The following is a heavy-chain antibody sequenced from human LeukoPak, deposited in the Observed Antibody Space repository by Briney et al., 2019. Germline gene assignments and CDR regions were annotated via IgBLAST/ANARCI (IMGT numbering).Heavy chain of an antibody. CDR3: ARVGTTGTPIQYFDY. Sequence: ASVKVSCKASGYTFTSYYMHWVRQAPGQGLEWMGINNPSGGSTSYAQKFQGRVTMTRDTSTSTVYMELSSLRSEDTAVYYCARVGTTGTPIQYFDYWGQGTLVTVSS. V-gene: IGHV1-46*01. J-gene: IGHJ4*02. CDR1: GYTFTSYY. CDR2: NNPSGGST. D-gene: IGHD1-1*01.